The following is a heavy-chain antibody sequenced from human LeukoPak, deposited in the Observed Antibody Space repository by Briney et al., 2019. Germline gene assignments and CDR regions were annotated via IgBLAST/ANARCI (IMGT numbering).Heavy chain of an antibody. J-gene: IGHJ4*02. D-gene: IGHD2-15*01. V-gene: IGHV1-18*01. CDR2: ISAYNGNT. Sequence: ASVKASCKASGYTFTSYGISWVRQAPGQGLEWMGWISAYNGNTNYAQKLQGRVTMTADTSTSTAYMELRSLRSDDTAVYYCARAQTPPPYCSGGSCYTLGPYYFDYWGQGTLVTVSS. CDR1: GYTFTSYG. CDR3: ARAQTPPPYCSGGSCYTLGPYYFDY.